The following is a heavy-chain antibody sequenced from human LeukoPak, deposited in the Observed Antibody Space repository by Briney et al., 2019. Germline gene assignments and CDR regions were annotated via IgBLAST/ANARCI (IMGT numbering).Heavy chain of an antibody. CDR2: INSDGSST. D-gene: IGHD2-2*02. CDR3: AFLPAAIIRFAEYFQH. CDR1: RFTFSSYW. J-gene: IGHJ1*01. V-gene: IGHV3-74*01. Sequence: GGSLRLSCAASRFTFSSYWMHWVRQAPGKGLVWVSRINSDGSSTSYADSVKGRFIISRDNAKNTLYLQMNSLRAEDTAVYYCAFLPAAIIRFAEYFQHWGQGTLVTVSS.